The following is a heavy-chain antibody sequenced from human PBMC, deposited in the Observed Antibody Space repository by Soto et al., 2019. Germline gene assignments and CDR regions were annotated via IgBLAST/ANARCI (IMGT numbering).Heavy chain of an antibody. J-gene: IGHJ4*02. CDR3: ARPRGVGSWYRGYFDY. V-gene: IGHV4-31*03. D-gene: IGHD6-13*01. CDR1: GGSFSRAPYY. CDR2: INYNGSS. Sequence: TLALTCTVSGGSFSRAPYYWSLIRQHPGKGLESIGYINYNGSSYYNPSLKIRVTISVDTSKNQFSLKLSSVTAADTAVYYCARPRGVGSWYRGYFDYWGQGTLVTVSS.